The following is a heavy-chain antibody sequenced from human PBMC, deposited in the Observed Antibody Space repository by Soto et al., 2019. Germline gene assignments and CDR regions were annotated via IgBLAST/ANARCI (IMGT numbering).Heavy chain of an antibody. CDR2: IYWDDDK. CDR1: GFSLSTSGVG. V-gene: IGHV2-5*02. CDR3: AHSLIGYYYDSSGSNWFDP. Sequence: QITLKESGPTLVKPTQTLTLTCTFSGFSLSTSGVGVGWIRQPPGKALEWLALIYWDDDKRYSPSLKSRLTIPKDTSKNQVVLTMTNMYPVDTATYYCAHSLIGYYYDSSGSNWFDPWGQGTLVTVSS. J-gene: IGHJ5*02. D-gene: IGHD3-22*01.